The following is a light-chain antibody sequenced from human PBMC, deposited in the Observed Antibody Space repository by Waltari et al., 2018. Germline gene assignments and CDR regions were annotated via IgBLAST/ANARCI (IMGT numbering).Light chain of an antibody. CDR1: RSLRFRSENKNY. V-gene: IGKV4-1*01. J-gene: IGKJ1*01. CDR2: WAS. Sequence: DIVMTQSPKSLAVSLGGRATIRCRSSRSLRFRSENKNYLAWFQQRPGQSPRLLVSWASTRYSGVPERFVGSGSGTDFTLTINDLRPEDVAVYYCQQFYASWTFGQGTKVEI. CDR3: QQFYASWT.